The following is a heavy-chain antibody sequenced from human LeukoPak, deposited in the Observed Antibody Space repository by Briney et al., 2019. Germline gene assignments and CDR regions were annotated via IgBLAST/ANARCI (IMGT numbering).Heavy chain of an antibody. CDR2: ISGSGRST. V-gene: IGHV3-23*01. CDR1: GFTLSSYA. D-gene: IGHD4-11*01. J-gene: IGHJ4*02. Sequence: GGSLRLSCAASGFTLSSYAMSWGRQAPGKWLEWVSAISGSGRSTYYADCVKGGFNISRDNSKNTLYLQMNSLRAEDTAVYYCAKDIGSKDSNFAYCGQGSLVTVSS. CDR3: AKDIGSKDSNFAY.